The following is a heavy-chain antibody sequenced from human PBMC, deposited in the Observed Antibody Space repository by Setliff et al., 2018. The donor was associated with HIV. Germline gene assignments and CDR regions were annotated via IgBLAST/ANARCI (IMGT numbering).Heavy chain of an antibody. CDR1: GVSVNSGGYY. V-gene: IGHV4-31*03. J-gene: IGHJ3*01. Sequence: SETLSLTCTVSGVSVNSGGYYWNWIRQHPGKGLEWIGHIYYSGSTYDNPSLKSRISISIDTSKNQFSLKLKSVTAADTAVYYCARVQMAYAAFDVWGQGTMVTVSS. D-gene: IGHD4-17*01. CDR3: ARVQMAYAAFDV. CDR2: IYYSGST.